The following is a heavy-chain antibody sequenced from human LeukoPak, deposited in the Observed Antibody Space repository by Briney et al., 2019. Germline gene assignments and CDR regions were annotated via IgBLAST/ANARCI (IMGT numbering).Heavy chain of an antibody. J-gene: IGHJ4*02. V-gene: IGHV3-7*01. CDR1: GFTFSHFW. D-gene: IGHD5-18*01. Sequence: PGGSLRLSCAASGFTFSHFWMSWVRQAPGKGLEWVAYIKKTGSETYYVDSVKGRFTITRDNTRNSLFLQMYSLRAEDTAVYFCAANVDTATYDNFDYWGQGTLVTVSS. CDR2: IKKTGSET. CDR3: AANVDTATYDNFDY.